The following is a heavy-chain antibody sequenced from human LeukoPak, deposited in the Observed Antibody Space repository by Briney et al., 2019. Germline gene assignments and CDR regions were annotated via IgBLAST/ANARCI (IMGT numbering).Heavy chain of an antibody. CDR2: ISGSGGST. V-gene: IGHV3-23*01. CDR1: KFIFSSYV. D-gene: IGHD6-19*01. J-gene: IGHJ4*02. CDR3: AKEWSSGWFD. Sequence: GSLRLSCAASKFIFSSYVMNWVRQAPGKGLEWVSSISGSGGSTYYADSVKGRFTISRDNSKNTLYLQMNSLRAEDTAVYYCAKEWSSGWFDWGQGTLVTVSS.